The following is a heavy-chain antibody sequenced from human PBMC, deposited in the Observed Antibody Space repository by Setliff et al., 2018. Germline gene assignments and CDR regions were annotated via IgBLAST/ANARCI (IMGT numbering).Heavy chain of an antibody. CDR2: IYHNGNT. D-gene: IGHD3-16*01. Sequence: SETLSLTCTVSGGSISPYFWSWIRQPPGKGLEWIGYIYHNGNTNFNPSLKTRVTMSVDPSKNQFALNLRSVTAADTAVYYCVRGGSSVWAWYFDLWGRGTLVTVSS. CDR1: GGSISPYF. V-gene: IGHV4-59*01. J-gene: IGHJ2*01. CDR3: VRGGSSVWAWYFDL.